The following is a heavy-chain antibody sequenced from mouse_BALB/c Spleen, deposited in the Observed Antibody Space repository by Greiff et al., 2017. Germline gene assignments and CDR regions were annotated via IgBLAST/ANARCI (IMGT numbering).Heavy chain of an antibody. CDR3: ARGGDGNYDYAMDY. Sequence: EVQLQQSGPGLVKPSQSLSLTCTVTGYSITSDYAWYWIRPFPGKKLEWMGYISYSGSTSYNPSLKSRISITRDTSKNQFFLQLNSVTTEDTATYYCARGGDGNYDYAMDYWGQGTSVTVSS. CDR2: ISYSGST. CDR1: GYSITSDYA. D-gene: IGHD2-1*01. J-gene: IGHJ4*01. V-gene: IGHV3-2*02.